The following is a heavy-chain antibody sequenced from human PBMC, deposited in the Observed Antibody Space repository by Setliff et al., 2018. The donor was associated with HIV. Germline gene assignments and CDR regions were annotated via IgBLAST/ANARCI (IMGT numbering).Heavy chain of an antibody. CDR1: VIPFSAHT. V-gene: IGHV3-21*04. D-gene: IGHD2-15*01. CDR2: ISANSIFK. CDR3: AKDGISGGAYPPYYFDY. J-gene: IGHJ4*01. Sequence: PGGSLRLSCTASVIPFSAHTLNWVRRAPGKGLEWVSSISANSIFKWYVDSVKGRFTTSRDNSKNTLYLQMNRLRVEDTAVYYCAKDGISGGAYPPYYFDYWGHGTLVTVSS.